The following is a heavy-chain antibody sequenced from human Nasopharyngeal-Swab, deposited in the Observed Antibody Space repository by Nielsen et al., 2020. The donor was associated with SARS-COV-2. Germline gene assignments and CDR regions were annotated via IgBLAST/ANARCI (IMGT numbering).Heavy chain of an antibody. J-gene: IGHJ3*02. CDR2: ISSSSSTI. CDR3: ASIGFLEWLSHAFDI. V-gene: IGHV3-48*01. Sequence: GESLKISCAASGFTFSSYSMNWVRQAPGKGLEWVSYISSSSSTIYYADSVKGRFTISRDNAKNSLYLQMNSLRAEDTAVYYCASIGFLEWLSHAFDIWGQGTMVTASS. D-gene: IGHD3-3*02. CDR1: GFTFSSYS.